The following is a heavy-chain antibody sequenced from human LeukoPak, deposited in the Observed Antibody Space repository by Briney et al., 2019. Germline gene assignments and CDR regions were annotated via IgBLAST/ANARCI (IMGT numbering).Heavy chain of an antibody. CDR3: ARAPTTMGSSFDY. V-gene: IGHV3-21*01. D-gene: IGHD3-10*01. Sequence: GGSLRLSCAASGFTFSSYSMNWVRQAPGKGLEGVSSISSSSSYIYFADSVKGRFTISRDNAKNSLYLQMNSLRAEDTAVYYCARAPTTMGSSFDYWGQGTLVTVSS. CDR1: GFTFSSYS. J-gene: IGHJ4*02. CDR2: ISSSSSYI.